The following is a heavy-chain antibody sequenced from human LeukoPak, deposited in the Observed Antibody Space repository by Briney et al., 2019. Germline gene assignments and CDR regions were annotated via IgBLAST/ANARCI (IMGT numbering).Heavy chain of an antibody. D-gene: IGHD3-16*01. CDR1: GGSLSPHY. V-gene: IGHV4-59*11. Sequence: SETLSLTCTVSGGSLSPHYWTCMRHPPGKGLECVGYIYFTGTTNYNPSLKRPVTISVDTIKNQFFLNLNSVTAANTAVYYCARPGGGNYYMDVWGKGTTVTVSS. CDR2: IYFTGTT. J-gene: IGHJ6*03. CDR3: ARPGGGNYYMDV.